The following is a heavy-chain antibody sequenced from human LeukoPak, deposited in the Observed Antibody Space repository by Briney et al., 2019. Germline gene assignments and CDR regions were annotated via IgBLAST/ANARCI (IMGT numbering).Heavy chain of an antibody. CDR3: AKERSSGWPFDY. V-gene: IGHV3-23*01. Sequence: GGSLRLSCAASGFSVTSNHMNWVRQAPGKGLEWVAAIGGSGAKTYYADSVKGRFTISRDNSKNTLYLQMDRLRAEDTAVYYCAKERSSGWPFDYWGQGTLVTVSS. CDR1: GFSVTSNH. D-gene: IGHD6-19*01. J-gene: IGHJ4*02. CDR2: IGGSGAKT.